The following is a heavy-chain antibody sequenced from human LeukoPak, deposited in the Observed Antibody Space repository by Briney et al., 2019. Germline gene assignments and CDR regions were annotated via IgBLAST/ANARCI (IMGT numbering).Heavy chain of an antibody. V-gene: IGHV3-30*18. CDR2: ISYDGSNK. Sequence: GGSLRLSCAASGFTFSNYGMHWVRQAPGKGLEWVAVISYDGSNKYYADSVKGRFTIYRDNAKNTLYLQMISLRAEDTAVYYCAKDLSGGDSGYELDYWGQGALVTVSS. CDR3: AKDLSGGDSGYELDY. D-gene: IGHD5-12*01. J-gene: IGHJ4*02. CDR1: GFTFSNYG.